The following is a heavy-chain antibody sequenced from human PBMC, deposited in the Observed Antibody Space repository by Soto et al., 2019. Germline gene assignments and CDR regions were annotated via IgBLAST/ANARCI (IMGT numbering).Heavy chain of an antibody. D-gene: IGHD3-3*01. V-gene: IGHV1-3*01. J-gene: IGHJ6*02. CDR1: GYTFTSYA. Sequence: GASVKVSCKASGYTFTSYAMHWVRQAPGQRLEWMGWINAGNGNTKYSQKFQGRVTITRDTSASTAYMELSSLRSEDTAVYYCARDVLTYYDFWSGYLQPYGMDVWGQGTTVTVSS. CDR3: ARDVLTYYDFWSGYLQPYGMDV. CDR2: INAGNGNT.